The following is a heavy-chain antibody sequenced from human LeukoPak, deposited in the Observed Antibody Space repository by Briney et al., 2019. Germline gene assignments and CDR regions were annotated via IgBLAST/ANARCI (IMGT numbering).Heavy chain of an antibody. D-gene: IGHD1-26*01. V-gene: IGHV4-34*01. Sequence: GSLRLSCAASGFTFSTYTMNWVRQPPGKGLEWIGEINHSGSTNYNPSLNSRVTISVDTSKNQFSLKLSSVTAADTAVYYCARSRYILVGATRVSPNWFDPWGQGTLVTVSS. CDR2: INHSGST. CDR3: ARSRYILVGATRVSPNWFDP. CDR1: GFTFSTYT. J-gene: IGHJ5*02.